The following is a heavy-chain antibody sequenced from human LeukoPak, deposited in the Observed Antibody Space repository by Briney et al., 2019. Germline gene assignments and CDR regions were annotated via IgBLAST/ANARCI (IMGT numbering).Heavy chain of an antibody. J-gene: IGHJ3*02. CDR2: ISSSSSYI. CDR1: GFTFSSYS. D-gene: IGHD1-26*01. CDR3: ARSYVSGSYFPDAFDI. Sequence: GGSLRLSCAASGFTFSSYSMNWVRQAPGKGLEWVSSISSSSSYIYYVDSVKGRFTISRDNAKNSLYLQMNSLRAEDTAVYYCARSYVSGSYFPDAFDIWGQGTMVTVSS. V-gene: IGHV3-21*01.